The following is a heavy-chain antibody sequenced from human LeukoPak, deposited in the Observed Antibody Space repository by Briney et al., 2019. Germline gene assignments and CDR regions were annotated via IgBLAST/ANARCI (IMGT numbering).Heavy chain of an antibody. V-gene: IGHV3-7*01. Sequence: GGSLRLSCAASGFTFSDSWMTWVRQAPGKGLEWVATIKFDGTEKQYVDSVKGRFSISRDNAEKSLFLQMQSLRPEDTAVYYCARGGHYSGRFHFWGQGTLVTVSS. J-gene: IGHJ1*01. CDR2: IKFDGTEK. CDR1: GFTFSDSW. D-gene: IGHD2-15*01. CDR3: ARGGHYSGRFHF.